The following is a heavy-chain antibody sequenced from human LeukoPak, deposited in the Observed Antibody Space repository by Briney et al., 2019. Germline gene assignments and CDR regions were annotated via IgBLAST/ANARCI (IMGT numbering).Heavy chain of an antibody. CDR3: ARGYGGDGVDY. D-gene: IGHD2-21*02. Sequence: SQTLPLTCTVSGGSISSGGYYWSWIRQHPGKGLEWIGYIYYSGSTYYNPSLKSRVTISVDTSKNQFSLKLSSVTAADTAVYYCARGYGGDGVDYWGQGTLVTVSS. CDR2: IYYSGST. CDR1: GGSISSGGYY. V-gene: IGHV4-31*03. J-gene: IGHJ4*02.